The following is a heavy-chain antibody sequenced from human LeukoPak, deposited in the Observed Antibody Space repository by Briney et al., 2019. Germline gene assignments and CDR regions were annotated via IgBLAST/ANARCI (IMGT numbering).Heavy chain of an antibody. Sequence: PGGSLRLSCAASGFTFSSYAMSWVRQAPGKGLERVSAISGSGGSTYYADSVKGRFTISRDNSKNTLYLQMNSLRAEDTAVYYCANLMVRGVIFLPSDPFDYWGQGTLVTVSS. J-gene: IGHJ4*02. CDR1: GFTFSSYA. CDR3: ANLMVRGVIFLPSDPFDY. CDR2: ISGSGGST. D-gene: IGHD3-10*01. V-gene: IGHV3-23*01.